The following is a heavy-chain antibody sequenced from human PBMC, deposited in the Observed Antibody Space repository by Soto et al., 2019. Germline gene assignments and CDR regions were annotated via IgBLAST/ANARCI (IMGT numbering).Heavy chain of an antibody. J-gene: IGHJ4*02. D-gene: IGHD3-3*02. Sequence: SETLSLTCTVSGSSINSSGYYWGWIRQPPGKGLEWIGSMFYGVSTYYNPSLKSRVTVSVDTSKNQFSLNLRSVTAADTAVYYCERLQSRHLVDYWGQGTLVTVSS. CDR2: MFYGVST. CDR1: GSSINSSGYY. V-gene: IGHV4-39*01. CDR3: ERLQSRHLVDY.